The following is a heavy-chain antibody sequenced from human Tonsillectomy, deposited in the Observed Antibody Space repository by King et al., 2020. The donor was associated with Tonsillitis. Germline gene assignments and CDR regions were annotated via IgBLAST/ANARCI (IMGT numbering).Heavy chain of an antibody. Sequence: VQLVESGGGLVQPGGSLRLSCEASGFTFSNYWMTWVRQAPGKGLEWVANIRHDGSRIYYVDSVKGRFIISRDNAKNSLFLQMNSLRAEDTALYYCVRDLKPDSSTTFYDALDLWGQGTVVAVSS. D-gene: IGHD2/OR15-2a*01. V-gene: IGHV3-7*01. J-gene: IGHJ3*01. CDR3: VRDLKPDSSTTFYDALDL. CDR2: IRHDGSRI. CDR1: GFTFSNYW.